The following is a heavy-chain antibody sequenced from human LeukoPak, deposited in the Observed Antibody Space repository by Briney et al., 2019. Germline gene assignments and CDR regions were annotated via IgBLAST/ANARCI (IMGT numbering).Heavy chain of an antibody. CDR3: ARDYSGENVFDI. J-gene: IGHJ3*02. D-gene: IGHD1-26*01. CDR2: IETDGET. V-gene: IGHV3-13*01. CDR1: GFTVSSNY. Sequence: GGSLRLSCAVSGFTVSSNYMSWVRQAPGKGLEWVSAIETDGETHYAGSVKGRFTISREIAKNSLYLQMNSLRAGDTAVYYCARDYSGENVFDIWGQGTMVTVSS.